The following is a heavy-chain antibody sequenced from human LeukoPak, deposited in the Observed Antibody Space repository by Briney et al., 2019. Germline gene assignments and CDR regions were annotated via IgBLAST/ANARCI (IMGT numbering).Heavy chain of an antibody. CDR2: ISTSSSYI. J-gene: IGHJ4*02. D-gene: IGHD3-10*01. Sequence: GGSLRLSCAASGFTFSSYSMNWVRQAPGKGLEWVSFISTSSSYIYYADSVKGRFTISRDNSKNTLYLQMNSLRAEDTAVYYCAKDSQLSGSYFDYWGQGTLVTVSS. CDR1: GFTFSSYS. CDR3: AKDSQLSGSYFDY. V-gene: IGHV3-21*01.